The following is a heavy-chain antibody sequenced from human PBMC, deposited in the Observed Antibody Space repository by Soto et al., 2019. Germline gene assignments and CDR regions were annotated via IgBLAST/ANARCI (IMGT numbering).Heavy chain of an antibody. V-gene: IGHV3-23*01. CDR2: ITTSGGSA. CDR1: GFTFSNYA. CDR3: AKDIRDYCGTTTCYVFDV. J-gene: IGHJ3*01. D-gene: IGHD2-21*01. Sequence: EVQLLESGGGLVQPGGSLRLSCTASGFTFSNYAMSWVRQAPGRGLEWVSVITTSGGSAYQADSVKGRFTISRDNSKNTLYLQMDSLRDEDTALYYCAKDIRDYCGTTTCYVFDVWGRGTMVTVSS.